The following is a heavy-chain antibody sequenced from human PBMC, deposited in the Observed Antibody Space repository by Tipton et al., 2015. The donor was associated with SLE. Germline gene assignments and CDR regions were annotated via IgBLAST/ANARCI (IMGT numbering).Heavy chain of an antibody. CDR2: LYYSGSM. CDR1: GYSISSGYY. J-gene: IGHJ4*01. V-gene: IGHV4-38-2*01. D-gene: IGHD3-22*01. CDR3: ARVEGGTPYYYDSAGFDS. Sequence: TLSLTCAVSGYSISSGYYWAWIRQSPGKGLEWIGSLYYSGSMYYHPSLESRVTISVDTSKNQFSLRLTSVTAADTAVYYCARVEGGTPYYYDSAGFDSWGHGTLVTVSS.